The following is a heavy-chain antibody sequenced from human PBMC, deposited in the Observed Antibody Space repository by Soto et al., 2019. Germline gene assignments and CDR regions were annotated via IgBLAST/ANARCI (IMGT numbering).Heavy chain of an antibody. CDR3: ARHHSHSTSHVDP. J-gene: IGHJ5*02. Sequence: TSETLSLTCTVSGGSISSSSYHWGRIRHPTGSGLDWIGVFYYMGSTYYNPSLKSRVTISVATSKNQSSLKLSSVTAADTAVYYCARHHSHSTSHVDPWGQGILVTVSS. D-gene: IGHD6-13*01. CDR1: GGSISSSSYH. V-gene: IGHV4-39*01. CDR2: FYYMGST.